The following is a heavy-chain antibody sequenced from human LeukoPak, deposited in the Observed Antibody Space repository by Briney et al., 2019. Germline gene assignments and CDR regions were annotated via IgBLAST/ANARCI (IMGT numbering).Heavy chain of an antibody. D-gene: IGHD6-25*01. CDR3: ARSAIDAFDI. J-gene: IGHJ3*02. CDR1: GGSISSGNW. V-gene: IGHV4-4*02. Sequence: SETLSLTCAVSGGSISSGNWWSWVRQPPGKGLEWIGQIYHSGSTNYNPSLKSRVTISVEKSKNQFSLNLTSVTAADTAVYYCARSAIDAFDIWGQGTMVTVSS. CDR2: IYHSGST.